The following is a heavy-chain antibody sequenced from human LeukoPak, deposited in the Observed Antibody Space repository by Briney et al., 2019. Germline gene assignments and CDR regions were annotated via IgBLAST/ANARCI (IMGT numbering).Heavy chain of an antibody. J-gene: IGHJ2*01. V-gene: IGHV3-66*01. CDR2: IYSGVNT. D-gene: IGHD1-20*01. CDR1: GFTVRDNY. Sequence: PGGYVRLSCAASGFTVRDNYMSWVRQAPGKGLEWVSLIYSGVNTVYPDSVRGRFTISRDDSKNTLSLQMNSLSAEDTAVYYCARAVTAGYFDLWGGGT. CDR3: ARAVTAGYFDL.